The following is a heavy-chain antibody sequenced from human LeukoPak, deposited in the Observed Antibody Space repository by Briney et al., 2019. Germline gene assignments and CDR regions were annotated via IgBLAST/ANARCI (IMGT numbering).Heavy chain of an antibody. Sequence: ASVKVSCKASGYTFTGYYMHWVRQAPGQGLEWMGWINPNSGGTNYARKFQGRVTMTRDTSISTAYMELSRLRSDDTAVYYCARCVSTRAAMLYYYYGMDVWGQGTTVTVSS. CDR3: ARCVSTRAAMLYYYYGMDV. D-gene: IGHD2-2*01. CDR2: INPNSGGT. V-gene: IGHV1-2*02. J-gene: IGHJ6*02. CDR1: GYTFTGYY.